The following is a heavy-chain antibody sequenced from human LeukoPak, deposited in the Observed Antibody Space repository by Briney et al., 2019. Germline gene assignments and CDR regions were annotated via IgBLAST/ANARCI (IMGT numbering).Heavy chain of an antibody. CDR3: ARSSHWSFDS. Sequence: QTLSLTCAISGDSVSSNRSVWNWIRQSPSRGLEWLGRTYYRSRWYNDYALSVESRITVNPDTSKNQFSLQLNSVTPDDTAVYYCARSSHWSFDSWGQGALVTVS. CDR1: GDSVSSNRSV. V-gene: IGHV6-1*01. CDR2: TYYRSRWYN. J-gene: IGHJ4*02.